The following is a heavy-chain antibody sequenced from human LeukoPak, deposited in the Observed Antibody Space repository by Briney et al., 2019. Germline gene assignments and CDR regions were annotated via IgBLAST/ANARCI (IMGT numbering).Heavy chain of an antibody. V-gene: IGHV4-31*03. Sequence: SETLSLTCTVSGGSISSGGYYWRWIRQHPGKGLEWIGYIYYSGSTYYNPSLKSRVTISVDTSKNQFSLKLSSVTAADTAVYYCARGPRYCTNGVCSNWFDPWGQGTLVTVSS. J-gene: IGHJ5*02. CDR3: ARGPRYCTNGVCSNWFDP. CDR1: GGSISSGGYY. D-gene: IGHD2-8*01. CDR2: IYYSGST.